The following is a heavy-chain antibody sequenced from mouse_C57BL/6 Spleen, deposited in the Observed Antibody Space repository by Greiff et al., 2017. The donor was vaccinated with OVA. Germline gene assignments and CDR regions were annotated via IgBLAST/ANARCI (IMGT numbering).Heavy chain of an antibody. CDR2: IYPGDGDT. D-gene: IGHD3-2*02. Sequence: VQLQQSGPELVKPGASVKISCKASGYAFSSSWMNWVKQRPGKGLEWIGRIYPGDGDTNYNGKFKGKATLTADKSSSTAYMQLSSLTSEDSAVYFCASSLDSSGYNYAMDYWGQGTSVTVSS. CDR3: ASSLDSSGYNYAMDY. CDR1: GYAFSSSW. J-gene: IGHJ4*01. V-gene: IGHV1-82*01.